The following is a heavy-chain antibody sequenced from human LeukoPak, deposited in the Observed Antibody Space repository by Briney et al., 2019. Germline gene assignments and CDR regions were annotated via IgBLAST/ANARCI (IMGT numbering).Heavy chain of an antibody. CDR1: GYGFTTYG. V-gene: IGHV1-18*01. Sequence: GASVKVSCKASGYGFTTYGISWVRQAPGQGLEWMGWISTYNGDSNCAQKFQGRVTMTTDTSTSTAYMEVRSLTFDDTAVYFCARDPLAPQGLWIQLWPPSEPWGQGTLVIVSS. CDR2: ISTYNGDS. CDR3: ARDPLAPQGLWIQLWPPSEP. J-gene: IGHJ5*02. D-gene: IGHD5-18*01.